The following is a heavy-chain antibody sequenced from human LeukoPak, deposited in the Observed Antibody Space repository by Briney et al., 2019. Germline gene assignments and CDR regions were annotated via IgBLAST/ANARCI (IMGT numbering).Heavy chain of an antibody. CDR2: FSRSGPDT. CDR1: GFTFSSYA. V-gene: IGHV3-23*01. CDR3: AKGSLGSWYYFDY. J-gene: IGHJ4*02. Sequence: GGSLRLSCEASGFTFSSYAMSWVRQAPGKGPEWVSTFSRSGPDTYYADSVKGRFTIFRDNSKNTLYLQMNSLRAEDTAVYYCAKGSLGSWYYFDYWGQGTLVTVSS. D-gene: IGHD6-13*01.